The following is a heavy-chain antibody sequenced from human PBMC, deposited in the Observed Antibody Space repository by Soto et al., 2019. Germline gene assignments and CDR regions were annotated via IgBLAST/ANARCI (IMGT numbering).Heavy chain of an antibody. CDR2: IYYSGST. V-gene: IGHV4-59*01. J-gene: IGHJ3*02. Sequence: SETLSLTCTVSGGSISSYYWSWIRQPPGKGLEWIGYIYYSGSTNYNPSLKSRVTISVDTSKNQFSLKMSSVTDADTAVYYCARDRSVAYDFWSGYRDAFDIWGQGTMVTVSS. D-gene: IGHD3-3*01. CDR1: GGSISSYY. CDR3: ARDRSVAYDFWSGYRDAFDI.